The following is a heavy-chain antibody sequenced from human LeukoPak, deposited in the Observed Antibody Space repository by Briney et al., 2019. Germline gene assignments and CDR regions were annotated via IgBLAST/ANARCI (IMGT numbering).Heavy chain of an antibody. D-gene: IGHD3-10*01. J-gene: IGHJ4*02. V-gene: IGHV3-74*01. CDR2: INSDGSSI. CDR3: ARGSYGSGSSAPFDY. Sequence: GGSLRLSCAASGFTFSSYWMHWVRHAPGKGLVWVSRINSDGSSISYADSVKGRFTISRDNAKNTLYLQMNSLRAEDTAVYYCARGSYGSGSSAPFDYWGQGTLVTVSS. CDR1: GFTFSSYW.